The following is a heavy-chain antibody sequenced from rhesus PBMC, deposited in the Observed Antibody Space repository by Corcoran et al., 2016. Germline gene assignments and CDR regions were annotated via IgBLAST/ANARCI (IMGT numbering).Heavy chain of an antibody. CDR3: ARDHGSNYFDY. J-gene: IGHJ4*01. CDR1: GSSISSGYG. CDR2: ISYSGSS. D-gene: IGHD5-24*01. Sequence: QVQLQESGPGLVKPSETLSPTCAVSGSSISSGYGWSWIRQPPGKGLEWIGYISYSGSSYYTPSFKSRVTISIDTSKNQFSLKLSSVTAADTAVYYCARDHGSNYFDYWGQGVLVTVSS. V-gene: IGHV4-122*02.